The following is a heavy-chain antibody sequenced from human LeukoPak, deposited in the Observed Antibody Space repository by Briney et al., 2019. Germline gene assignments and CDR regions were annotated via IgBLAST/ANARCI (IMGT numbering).Heavy chain of an antibody. Sequence: SEALSLTCTVSGDSLSSSTYYWGWIRQPPGKGLEWIGSIYYDGNAFYNPSLKSRVTISVDTSKNQLSVALSSVTAADTAVFYRARHGWNNGYFDPWGQGTLVTVSS. CDR1: GDSLSSSTYY. CDR2: IYYDGNA. D-gene: IGHD1/OR15-1a*01. J-gene: IGHJ5*02. V-gene: IGHV4-39*01. CDR3: ARHGWNNGYFDP.